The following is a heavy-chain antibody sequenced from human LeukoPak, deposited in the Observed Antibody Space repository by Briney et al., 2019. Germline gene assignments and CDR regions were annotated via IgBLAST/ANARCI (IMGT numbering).Heavy chain of an antibody. V-gene: IGHV3-33*06. D-gene: IGHD2-15*01. CDR3: ANATCSGANCFSNSREAFDV. J-gene: IGHJ3*01. CDR2: IWYDGSNK. Sequence: PGGSLRLSCAASGIIFSDFGMHWVRQAPGKWLEWMAIIWYDGSNKYYADSVKGRFTISRDNSQNTMYLQMNSLRAEDSAVYHCANATCSGANCFSNSREAFDVWGQGTMVTVSS. CDR1: GIIFSDFG.